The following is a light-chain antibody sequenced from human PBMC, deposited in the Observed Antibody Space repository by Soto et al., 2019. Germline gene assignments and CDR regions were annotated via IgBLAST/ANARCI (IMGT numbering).Light chain of an antibody. Sequence: DIQMTQSPSTLSASVGDTVSITCRASQSISGWMAWYQHKPGKVPKLLIFDASSLESGVPSRFSGSGSGTIFTLTISGLQPGYFATYYCQQYNSYPYTFGQGTKLEIK. V-gene: IGKV1-5*01. CDR2: DAS. CDR1: QSISGW. J-gene: IGKJ2*01. CDR3: QQYNSYPYT.